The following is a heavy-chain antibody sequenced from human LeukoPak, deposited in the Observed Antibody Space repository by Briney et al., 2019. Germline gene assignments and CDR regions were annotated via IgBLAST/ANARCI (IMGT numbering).Heavy chain of an antibody. D-gene: IGHD4-17*01. V-gene: IGHV4-59*08. CDR2: IFYSGST. CDR3: ARHGVDDYGDYRGWFDP. Sequence: SETLSLTCTVSGGSITSYHYSWIRQPPGKGLEWIGFIFYSGSTNPNPSLKSRVTISVDTSKNQFSLKLSSVTAADTAVYYCARHGVDDYGDYRGWFDPWGQGTLVTVFS. CDR1: GGSITSYH. J-gene: IGHJ5*02.